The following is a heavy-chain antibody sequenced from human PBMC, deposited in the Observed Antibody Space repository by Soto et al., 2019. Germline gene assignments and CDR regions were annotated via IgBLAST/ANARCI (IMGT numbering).Heavy chain of an antibody. V-gene: IGHV1-69*01. CDR2: IIPIFGTA. CDR3: ARADIVVVPAAMYYYYYGMDV. D-gene: IGHD2-2*01. CDR1: GGTFSSYA. Sequence: QVQLVQSGAAVKKPGSSVKVSCKASGGTFSSYAISWVRQAPGQGLEWMGGIIPIFGTANYAQKFQGRVTITAYDSTSTVYMELSSLRSEDESVYYCARADIVVVPAAMYYYYYGMDVWGQGTTVTVSS. J-gene: IGHJ6*02.